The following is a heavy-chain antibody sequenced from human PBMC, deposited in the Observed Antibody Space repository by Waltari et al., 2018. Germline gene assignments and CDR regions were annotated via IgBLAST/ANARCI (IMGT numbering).Heavy chain of an antibody. CDR3: ASTGGSSSHWYFDL. J-gene: IGHJ2*01. Sequence: EVQLVQSGAEVKKPGATVKISCKVSGYTFTDYYMHWVQQAPGNGLGWRGLVDPEEGETIYAGKYQSRVTITADTSTATAYMELSSLGSEDTAVYYWASTGGSSSHWYFDLWGRGTLVTVSS. CDR1: GYTFTDYY. V-gene: IGHV1-69-2*01. D-gene: IGHD6-6*01. CDR2: VDPEEGET.